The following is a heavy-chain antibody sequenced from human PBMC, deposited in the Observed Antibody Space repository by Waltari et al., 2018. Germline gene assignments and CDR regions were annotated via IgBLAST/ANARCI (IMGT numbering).Heavy chain of an antibody. J-gene: IGHJ4*02. CDR1: GCNLNRYV. V-gene: IGHV3-33*01. Sequence: QIQLVESGGAVVQLGRSLRLCCAASGCNLNRYVMHWVRQAPGKGLEWVAAIWYDGVNKYYVDSVKGRFTISRDNSMNTVQLQLSSLRGEDTAVYYCARGAMAGRYFDYWGQGTLVTVSS. CDR3: ARGAMAGRYFDY. CDR2: IWYDGVNK. D-gene: IGHD6-19*01.